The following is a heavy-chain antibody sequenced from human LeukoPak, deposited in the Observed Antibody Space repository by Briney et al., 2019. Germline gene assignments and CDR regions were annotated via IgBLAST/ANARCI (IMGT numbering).Heavy chain of an antibody. CDR2: IYPGDSDT. CDR1: GYSFTSYW. Sequence: GESLKISCKGSGYSFTSYWIGWVRQMPGKGLEWMGIIYPGDSDTRYSPSFQGQVTISADKSISTAYLQWSSLKASDTAMYYCARQEVGAGAGTGDFFFYYHMDVLGKGATVTVSS. CDR3: ARQEVGAGAGTGDFFFYYHMDV. D-gene: IGHD6-13*01. J-gene: IGHJ6*03. V-gene: IGHV5-51*01.